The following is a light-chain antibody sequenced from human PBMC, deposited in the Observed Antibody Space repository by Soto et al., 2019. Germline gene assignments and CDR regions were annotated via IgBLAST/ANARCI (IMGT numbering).Light chain of an antibody. V-gene: IGKV3-15*01. Sequence: EIVMTQSPATLSVSPGERAALSCRASQSVSSNLAWYQQKPGQAPRLLMYGASTRATGIPARFSGSGSGTEFTLTISSLQSEDFAVYYCQQYDNWPPLTFGGGTKVVMK. J-gene: IGKJ4*01. CDR2: GAS. CDR1: QSVSSN. CDR3: QQYDNWPPLT.